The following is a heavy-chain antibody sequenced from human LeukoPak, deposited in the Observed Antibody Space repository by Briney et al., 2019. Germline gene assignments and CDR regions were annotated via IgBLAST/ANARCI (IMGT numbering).Heavy chain of an antibody. CDR1: GFTFSSYG. V-gene: IGHV3-30*02. Sequence: GGSLRLSCAASGFTFSSYGMHWVRQAPGKGLEWVAFIRYDGSNKYYADSVKGRFTISRDNSKNTLYLQMNSLRAEDTAVCYCAKGGHSDIWYPYFDYWGQGTLVTVSS. D-gene: IGHD6-13*01. CDR2: IRYDGSNK. CDR3: AKGGHSDIWYPYFDY. J-gene: IGHJ4*02.